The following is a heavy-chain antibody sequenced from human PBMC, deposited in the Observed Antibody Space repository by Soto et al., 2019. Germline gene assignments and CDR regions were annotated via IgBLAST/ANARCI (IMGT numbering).Heavy chain of an antibody. D-gene: IGHD3-10*01. CDR3: ARRQRYYGSAGWFDP. CDR1: GGSFSSFAYY. J-gene: IGHJ5*02. Sequence: SETLSLTCTVSGGSFSSFAYYWGWILQPPGKGLEELGTVYYNGITFSNPYLKWRVSISVYTAKSQFSLNLRSVTVADTAIYFCARRQRYYGSAGWFDPWGQGTLVTVS. V-gene: IGHV4-39*01. CDR2: VYYNGIT.